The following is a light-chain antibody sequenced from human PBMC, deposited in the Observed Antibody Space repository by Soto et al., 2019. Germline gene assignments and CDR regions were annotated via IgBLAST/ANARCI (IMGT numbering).Light chain of an antibody. Sequence: EIVLTQSPGTLSFSPGERANVSCRASQSVFNSYLAWYQQKPGQAPRLLMSGVSTRATGIPDRFSGSGSGTAFSLTISRMEPEDFAVYYCQQYGSSPITFGQGTRLEI. V-gene: IGKV3-20*01. J-gene: IGKJ5*01. CDR2: GVS. CDR1: QSVFNSY. CDR3: QQYGSSPIT.